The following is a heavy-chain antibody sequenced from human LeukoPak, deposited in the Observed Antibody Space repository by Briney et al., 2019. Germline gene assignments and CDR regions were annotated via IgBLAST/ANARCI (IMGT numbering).Heavy chain of an antibody. D-gene: IGHD3-16*01. CDR3: VRDLDYSFDH. V-gene: IGHV3-48*02. Sequence: GGSLRLSCVASGFTFSDYSMNWVRQAPGKGLEWLSYIGLSSRSTFYAESVEGRFTISSDNAKNLLFLQMNSLRDEDTAVYYCVRDLDYSFDHWGQGTLVAVSS. CDR2: IGLSSRST. CDR1: GFTFSDYS. J-gene: IGHJ4*02.